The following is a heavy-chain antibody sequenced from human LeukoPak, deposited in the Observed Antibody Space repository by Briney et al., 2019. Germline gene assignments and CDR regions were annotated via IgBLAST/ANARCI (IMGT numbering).Heavy chain of an antibody. J-gene: IGHJ4*02. CDR3: ARETEMANLDY. Sequence: GGSLRLSCAASGFTFSYYWMGWVRQAPGKGLEWVANIKQDGSEKYYVDSVKGRFTISRDNAKKSLYLQMNSLRAEDTAVYYCARETEMANLDYWGQGTLVTVSS. D-gene: IGHD5-24*01. CDR2: IKQDGSEK. CDR1: GFTFSYYW. V-gene: IGHV3-7*04.